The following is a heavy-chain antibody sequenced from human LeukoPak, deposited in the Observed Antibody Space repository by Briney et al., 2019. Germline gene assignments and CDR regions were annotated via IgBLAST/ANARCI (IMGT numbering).Heavy chain of an antibody. V-gene: IGHV3-30*03. CDR3: ARGYDSSGYADY. CDR1: GFTFSSYG. CDR2: ISYDGSNK. J-gene: IGHJ4*02. Sequence: PGGSLRLSCAASGFTFSSYGMHWVRQAPGKGLEWVAVISYDGSNKYYADSVKGRFTISRDNAKNSLYLQMNSLRAEDTAVYYCARGYDSSGYADYWGQGTLVTVSS. D-gene: IGHD3-22*01.